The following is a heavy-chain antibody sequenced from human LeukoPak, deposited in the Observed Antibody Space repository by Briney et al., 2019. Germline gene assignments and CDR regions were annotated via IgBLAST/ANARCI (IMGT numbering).Heavy chain of an antibody. CDR1: GGTFSSYA. Sequence: SVKVSCKASGGTFSSYAISWVRQAPGQGLEWMGGIIPIFGTANYAQKFQGRVTITADKSTSTAYMELSSLRSEDTAVYYCARIRLGYCSSTSCLPLGFDLWGQGTLVTVSS. CDR3: ARIRLGYCSSTSCLPLGFDL. J-gene: IGHJ5*02. CDR2: IIPIFGTA. V-gene: IGHV1-69*06. D-gene: IGHD2-2*01.